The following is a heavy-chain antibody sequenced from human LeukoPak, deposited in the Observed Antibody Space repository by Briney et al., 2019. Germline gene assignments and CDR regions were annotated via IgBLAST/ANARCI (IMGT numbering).Heavy chain of an antibody. CDR1: GGTFSSYA. V-gene: IGHV1-69*06. CDR3: ARLLFGRLESWFDP. D-gene: IGHD2-21*01. CDR2: IIPIFGTA. Sequence: ASVKVSCKASGGTFSSYAISWVRQAPGQGREWMGGIIPIFGTANYAQKFQGRVTITADKSTSTAYMELSSLRSEDTAVYYCARLLFGRLESWFDPWGQGTLVTVSS. J-gene: IGHJ5*02.